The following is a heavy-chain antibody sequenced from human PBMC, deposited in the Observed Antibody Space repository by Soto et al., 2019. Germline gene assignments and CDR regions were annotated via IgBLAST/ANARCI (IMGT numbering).Heavy chain of an antibody. V-gene: IGHV4-31*03. CDR2: IFRSGST. CDR3: VREELTGAFT. D-gene: IGHD2-8*02. Sequence: QVHLQESGPGLVKPSQTLSLTCTVSGASLSSNGYSWTWIRQFPGKGLEWIGYIFRSGSTNYNPSLXXRVTISSDIPENQFSLKLDSVTAADSAVYYCVREELTGAFTWGQGTLVTVSS. J-gene: IGHJ5*02. CDR1: GASLSSNGYS.